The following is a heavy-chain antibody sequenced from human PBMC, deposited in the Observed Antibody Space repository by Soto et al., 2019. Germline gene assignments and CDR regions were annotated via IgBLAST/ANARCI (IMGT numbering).Heavy chain of an antibody. D-gene: IGHD2-15*01. CDR3: ARARGPGVVYFDY. Sequence: SETLSLTCTVSGGSISSYYWSWIRQPPGKGLEWIGYIYYSGSTNYNPSLKSRVTISVDTSKNQFSLKLSSVTAADTAVYYCARARGPGVVYFDYWGQGTLVTVSS. CDR2: IYYSGST. V-gene: IGHV4-59*01. CDR1: GGSISSYY. J-gene: IGHJ4*02.